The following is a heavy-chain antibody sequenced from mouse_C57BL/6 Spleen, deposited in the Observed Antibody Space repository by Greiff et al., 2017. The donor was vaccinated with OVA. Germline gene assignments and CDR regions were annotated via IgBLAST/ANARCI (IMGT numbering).Heavy chain of an antibody. Sequence: EVQLQQSGPELVKPGASVTLSCKASGYTFTDYNMHWVKQSHGQSLEWIGYINPNNGGPSYNQKFKGKATLTVNKSSSAAYMELRSLTSEDSAVYYCARAGYYDVRGDFDVWGTGTTVTVSS. J-gene: IGHJ1*03. CDR3: ARAGYYDVRGDFDV. CDR1: GYTFTDYN. D-gene: IGHD1-1*01. CDR2: INPNNGGP. V-gene: IGHV1-22*01.